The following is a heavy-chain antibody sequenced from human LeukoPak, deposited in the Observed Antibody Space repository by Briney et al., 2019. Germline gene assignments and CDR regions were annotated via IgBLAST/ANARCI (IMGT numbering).Heavy chain of an antibody. CDR3: ARADVLLWFGESLTDYGMDV. Sequence: SEALSLTCAVYGGSFSGYYWSWIRQPPGKGLEWIGEINHSGSTNYNPSLKSRVTISVDTSKNQFSLKLSSVTAADTAVYYCARADVLLWFGESLTDYGMDVWGQGTTVTVSS. D-gene: IGHD3-10*01. V-gene: IGHV4-34*01. CDR2: INHSGST. CDR1: GGSFSGYY. J-gene: IGHJ6*02.